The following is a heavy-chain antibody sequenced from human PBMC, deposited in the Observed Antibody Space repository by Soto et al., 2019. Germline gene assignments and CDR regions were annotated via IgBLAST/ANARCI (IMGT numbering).Heavy chain of an antibody. Sequence: QVQLVQSGAEVKKPGSSVKVSCKASGGTFSSYAISWLRQAPGQGLEWMGGIIPIFGTANYAQKFQGRVTITADESTSTAYMELSSLRSEDTAVYYCARAMGYSYGFYWYYGMDVWGQGTTVTVSS. D-gene: IGHD5-18*01. V-gene: IGHV1-69*01. J-gene: IGHJ6*02. CDR2: IIPIFGTA. CDR1: GGTFSSYA. CDR3: ARAMGYSYGFYWYYGMDV.